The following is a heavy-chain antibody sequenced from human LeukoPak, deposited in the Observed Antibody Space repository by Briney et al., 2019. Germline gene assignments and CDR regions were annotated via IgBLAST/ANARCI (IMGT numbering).Heavy chain of an antibody. V-gene: IGHV4-59*01. D-gene: IGHD6-13*01. CDR3: AKDGSGFSSSWYDSEWWSYYYYYMDV. J-gene: IGHJ6*03. CDR1: GGSISHYY. Sequence: SETLSLTCTVSGGSISHYYWIWIRQPPGKGLEWIGFMYYSGSTNYNPSLKSRVTISVDTSKNQFSLKLRSVTAADTAVYYCAKDGSGFSSSWYDSEWWSYYYYYMDVWGKGTTVTISS. CDR2: MYYSGST.